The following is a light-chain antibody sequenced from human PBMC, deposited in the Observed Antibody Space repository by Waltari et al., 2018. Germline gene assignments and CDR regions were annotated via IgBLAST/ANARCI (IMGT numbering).Light chain of an antibody. CDR3: QQSYRTPPLT. Sequence: DIQMTQSPSSLSASVGDRVTITCRASQSISGYLNWYQQKTGKAPKGLIYATSGLQSGVPSRFSGSGSGTDFTLTITSLQPEDFATYYCQQSYRTPPLTFGGGTKVEIK. CDR2: ATS. CDR1: QSISGY. V-gene: IGKV1-39*01. J-gene: IGKJ4*01.